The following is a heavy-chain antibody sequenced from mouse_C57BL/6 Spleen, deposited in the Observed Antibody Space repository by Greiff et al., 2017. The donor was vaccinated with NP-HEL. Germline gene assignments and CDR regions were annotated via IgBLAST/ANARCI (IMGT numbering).Heavy chain of an antibody. CDR3: ARERGNYAWFAY. Sequence: VQLQQSGAELVKPGASVKLSCKASGYTFTSYWMHWVKQRPGQGLEWIGMIHPNSGSTNYNEKFKSKATLTVDKSSSTAYMQLSSLTSEDSAVYYCARERGNYAWFAYWGQGTLVTVSA. CDR1: GYTFTSYW. D-gene: IGHD2-1*01. V-gene: IGHV1-64*01. J-gene: IGHJ3*01. CDR2: IHPNSGST.